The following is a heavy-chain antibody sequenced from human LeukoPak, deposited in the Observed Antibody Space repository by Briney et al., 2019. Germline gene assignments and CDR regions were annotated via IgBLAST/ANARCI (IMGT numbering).Heavy chain of an antibody. J-gene: IGHJ4*02. V-gene: IGHV4-39*07. CDR1: GGSISSSSYY. CDR3: AREGGYSYGYGWGDY. CDR2: IYYSGST. Sequence: SETLSLTCTVSGGSISSSSYYWGWLRQPPGKGLEWIGSIYYSGSTYYNPFLKSRVTISVDTSKNQFSLKLSSVTAADTAVYYCAREGGYSYGYGWGDYWGQGTLVTVSS. D-gene: IGHD5-18*01.